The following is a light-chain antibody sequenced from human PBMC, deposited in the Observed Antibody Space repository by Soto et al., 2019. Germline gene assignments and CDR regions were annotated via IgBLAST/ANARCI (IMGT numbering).Light chain of an antibody. CDR3: MQALHTPLT. Sequence: DIVMTQSPLSLPVTPGEPASISCRSSASLLHSNGYNCLDWYVQKPGQSPQLLIYFGSYRASGVPDRFSGSGSCTDFTLKISRVEAEDVGVYYCMQALHTPLTFGGGTKVEIK. CDR2: FGS. V-gene: IGKV2-28*01. J-gene: IGKJ4*01. CDR1: ASLLHSNGYNC.